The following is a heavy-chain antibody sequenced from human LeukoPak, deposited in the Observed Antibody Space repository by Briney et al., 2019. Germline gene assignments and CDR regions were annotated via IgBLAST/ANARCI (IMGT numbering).Heavy chain of an antibody. CDR1: GGSITNYN. J-gene: IGHJ5*02. Sequence: SETLSPTCTVSGGSITNYNWNWSRQPPGKGLEWIGYISDSGSTYYNPSLQSRVTILVDTSKNQFSLNLSSVTASDTAIYYCARRRVGDLTVGSDTWFDPWGQGALVTVSS. V-gene: IGHV4-59*08. CDR2: ISDSGST. D-gene: IGHD2-15*01. CDR3: ARRRVGDLTVGSDTWFDP.